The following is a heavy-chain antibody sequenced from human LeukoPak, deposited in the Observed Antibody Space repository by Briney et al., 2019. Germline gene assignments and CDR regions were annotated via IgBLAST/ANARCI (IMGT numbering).Heavy chain of an antibody. CDR3: ARDASGSSTGLIDS. V-gene: IGHV3-21*01. D-gene: IGHD1-26*01. Sequence: PGGSLRLSCVVSGFTLRSYNMHRVRQAPGKGLEWVSYISTSSYYIYYADSVKGRFTISRDDAKNSLYLQMNSLRDEDTALYYCARDASGSSTGLIDSWGQGTLVTVSS. CDR1: GFTLRSYN. J-gene: IGHJ4*02. CDR2: ISTSSYYI.